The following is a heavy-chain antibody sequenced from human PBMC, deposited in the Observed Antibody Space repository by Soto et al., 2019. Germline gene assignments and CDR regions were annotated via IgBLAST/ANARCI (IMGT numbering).Heavy chain of an antibody. CDR1: GGSLSSSPYY. V-gene: IGHV4-39*01. J-gene: IGHJ5*02. Sequence: QLQLQESGPGLVKASETLSLTCTVSGGSLSSSPYYWGWIRRPPGKGLEFIGRINYSGNTYYNPSLKSRVTLSVDTSKNQFSLKVTSVTATDTGLYYCSRRAPEGFDPWGQGTLVTVSS. CDR3: SRRAPEGFDP. CDR2: INYSGNT.